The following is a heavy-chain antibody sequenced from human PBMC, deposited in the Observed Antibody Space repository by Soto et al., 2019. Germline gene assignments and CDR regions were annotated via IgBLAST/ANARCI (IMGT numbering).Heavy chain of an antibody. V-gene: IGHV4-59*01. D-gene: IGHD2-15*01. CDR3: ARSEDIVVVVAATHAFDI. J-gene: IGHJ3*02. Sequence: SETLSLTCTVSGGSISSYYWSWIRQPPGKGLEWIGYIYYSGSTNYNPSLKSRVTISVDTSKNQFSLKLSSVTAADTAVYYCARSEDIVVVVAATHAFDIWGQGTMVTVS. CDR1: GGSISSYY. CDR2: IYYSGST.